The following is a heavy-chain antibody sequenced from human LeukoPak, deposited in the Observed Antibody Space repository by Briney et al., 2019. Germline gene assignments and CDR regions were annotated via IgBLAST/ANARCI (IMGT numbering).Heavy chain of an antibody. V-gene: IGHV3-30*03. CDR3: ARERLGYFDY. Sequence: PGRSLRLSCAASGFTFSSYGMHWVRQAPGKGLEWVAVISYDGSNKYYADSVKGRFTISRDNSKNTLYLQMNSLRAEDTVVYYCARERLGYFDYWGQGTLVTVSS. J-gene: IGHJ4*02. CDR1: GFTFSSYG. CDR2: ISYDGSNK. D-gene: IGHD2-21*01.